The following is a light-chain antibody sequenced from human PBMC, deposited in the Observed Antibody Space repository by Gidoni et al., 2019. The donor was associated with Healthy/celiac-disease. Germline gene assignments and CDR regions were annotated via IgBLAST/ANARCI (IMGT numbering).Light chain of an antibody. J-gene: IGKJ5*01. V-gene: IGKV1-39*01. Sequence: DIQMTQSPASLSASVGDRVTITCRASQSISSYLHWYQQKPGKAPKLLIYEASSLQSGVPSSFSGSGSGTDFTLTISSLEPEDFAIYYCQQSYSSPPITFGEGTRVEIK. CDR3: QQSYSSPPIT. CDR2: EAS. CDR1: QSISSY.